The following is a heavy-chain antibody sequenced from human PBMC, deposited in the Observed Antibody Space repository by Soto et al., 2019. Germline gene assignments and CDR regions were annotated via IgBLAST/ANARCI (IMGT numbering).Heavy chain of an antibody. D-gene: IGHD3-16*01. V-gene: IGHV4-61*01. CDR3: ASGGGGYFDY. CDR2: IYYSGST. CDR1: GETVNIARYD. Sequence: ALTSTVCGETVNIARYDGRWIRQPPGKGLEWIGYIYYSGSTNYNPSLKSRVTISVDTSKNQFSLKLSSVTAADTAVYYCASGGGGYFDYWGQGTLVTVSS. J-gene: IGHJ4*02.